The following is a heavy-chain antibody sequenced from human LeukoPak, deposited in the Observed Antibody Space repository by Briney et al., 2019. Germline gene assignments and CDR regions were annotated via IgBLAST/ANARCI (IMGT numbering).Heavy chain of an antibody. V-gene: IGHV4-59*01. D-gene: IGHD3-10*01. Sequence: SETLSLTCTVSGGPISSYYWSWIRQPPGKGLEWIGYIYYSGSTNYNPSLKSRVTISVDTSKNQFSLKLSSVTAADTAVYYCAMAYYYGSGSYRYWGQGTLVTVSS. CDR1: GGPISSYY. CDR3: AMAYYYGSGSYRY. J-gene: IGHJ4*02. CDR2: IYYSGST.